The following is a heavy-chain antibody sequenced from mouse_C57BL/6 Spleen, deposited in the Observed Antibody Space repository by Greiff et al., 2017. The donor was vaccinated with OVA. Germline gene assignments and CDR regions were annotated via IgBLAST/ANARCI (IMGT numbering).Heavy chain of an antibody. CDR2: ISDGGSYT. Sequence: DVKLVESGGGLVKPGGSLKLSCAASGFTFSSYAMSWVRQTPEKRLEWVATISDGGSYTYYPDNVKGRFTISRDNAKNNLYLQMSHLKSEDTAMYYCARSNLNWYFDVWGTGTTVTVSS. J-gene: IGHJ1*03. CDR3: ARSNLNWYFDV. V-gene: IGHV5-4*03. D-gene: IGHD4-1*01. CDR1: GFTFSSYA.